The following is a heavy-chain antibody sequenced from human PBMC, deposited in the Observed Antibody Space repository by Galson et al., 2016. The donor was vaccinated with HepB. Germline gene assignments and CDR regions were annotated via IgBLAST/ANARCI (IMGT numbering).Heavy chain of an antibody. CDR1: GFTFSDHF. J-gene: IGHJ5*02. CDR2: TRNKASDYFT. V-gene: IGHV3-72*01. CDR3: VVYRSGYPS. D-gene: IGHD3-22*01. Sequence: SLRLSCAVSGFTFSDHFMDWVRQAPGKRLEWVCRTRNKASDYFTEYAASVKGRFTISRDGSKSSLYLQMNSLRTEDTAVYYCVVYRSGYPSWGQGTLVTVSS.